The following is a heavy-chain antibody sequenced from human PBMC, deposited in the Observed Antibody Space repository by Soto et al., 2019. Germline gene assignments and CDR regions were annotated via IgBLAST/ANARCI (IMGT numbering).Heavy chain of an antibody. CDR3: ARASKWNYVGLRLDF. V-gene: IGHV3-30-3*01. CDR1: GFTFSSYA. J-gene: IGHJ4*02. CDR2: ISYDGSNK. Sequence: QVRLVESGGGVVQPGRSLRLSCAASGFTFSSYAMHWVRQAPGKGLEWVAVISYDGSNKYYADSVKGRFTISRDNSKDTLYLQMNSLRAEDTAVYYCARASKWNYVGLRLDFWGQGTLVTVSS. D-gene: IGHD1-7*01.